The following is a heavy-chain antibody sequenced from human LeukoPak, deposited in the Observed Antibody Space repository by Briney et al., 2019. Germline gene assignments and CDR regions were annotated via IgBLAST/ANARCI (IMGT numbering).Heavy chain of an antibody. CDR1: GYTFTSYG. CDR2: ISAYNGNT. V-gene: IGHV1-18*01. Sequence: AASVKVSCKASGYTFTSYGISWVRQAPGQGLVWMGWISAYNGNTNYAQKLQGRVTMTTDTSTSTAYMELRSLRSDDTAVYYCARVGSVVVVAATFLAAETRNWFDPWGQGTLVTVSS. J-gene: IGHJ5*02. CDR3: ARVGSVVVVAATFLAAETRNWFDP. D-gene: IGHD2-15*01.